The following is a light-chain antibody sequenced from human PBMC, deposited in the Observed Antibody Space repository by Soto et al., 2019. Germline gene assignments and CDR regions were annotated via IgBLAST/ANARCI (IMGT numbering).Light chain of an antibody. V-gene: IGLV1-47*01. CDR2: RNN. CDR1: RSNIGSNY. CDR3: TSWDDSLYHVV. J-gene: IGLJ2*01. Sequence: QAVLTQPPSASGTPGQRVTFSCSGGRSNIGSNYVFWYQQFPGTAPKLLIYRNNQRPSGVPDRFSGSKSGTSASLAISGLRSEDEADYYCTSWDDSLYHVVFGGGTKVTVL.